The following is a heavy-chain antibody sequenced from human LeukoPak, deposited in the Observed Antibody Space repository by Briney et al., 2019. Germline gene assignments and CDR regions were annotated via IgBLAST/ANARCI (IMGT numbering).Heavy chain of an antibody. J-gene: IGHJ4*02. Sequence: PSETLSLTCTVSGGSISSYYWSWIRQPPGKGLEWIGYIYYSGSTNYNPSLKGRVTISVDTSKNQFSLKLSSVTAADTAVYYCARSILDYYDSSGHIDYWGQGTLVTVSS. D-gene: IGHD3-22*01. CDR3: ARSILDYYDSSGHIDY. CDR2: IYYSGST. CDR1: GGSISSYY. V-gene: IGHV4-59*01.